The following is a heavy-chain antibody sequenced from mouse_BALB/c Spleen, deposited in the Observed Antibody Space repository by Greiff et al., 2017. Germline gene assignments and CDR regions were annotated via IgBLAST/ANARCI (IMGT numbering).Heavy chain of an antibody. CDR2: IDPETGGT. CDR1: GYTFTDYE. D-gene: IGHD2-4*01. Sequence: VQLQQSGAELVRPGASVTLSCKASGYTFTDYEMHWVKQTPVHGLEWIGAIDPETGGTAYNQKFKGKATLTADKSSSTAYMELRSLTSEDSAVYYCTRSTMITTRAWFAYWGQGTLVTVSA. CDR3: TRSTMITTRAWFAY. J-gene: IGHJ3*01. V-gene: IGHV1-15*01.